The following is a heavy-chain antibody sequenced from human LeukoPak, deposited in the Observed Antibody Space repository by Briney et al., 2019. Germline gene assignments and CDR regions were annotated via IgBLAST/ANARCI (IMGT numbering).Heavy chain of an antibody. CDR3: VRDDGGVDY. CDR2: IYYSGST. Sequence: EPSETLSLTCTVSGGSISSYYWSWIRQPPGKGLEWIGYIYYSGSTNYNPSLKSRVTISVDTSKNQFSLKLSSVTAADTAVYYCVRDDGGVDYWGQGTLVTVSS. V-gene: IGHV4-59*01. J-gene: IGHJ4*02. CDR1: GGSISSYY.